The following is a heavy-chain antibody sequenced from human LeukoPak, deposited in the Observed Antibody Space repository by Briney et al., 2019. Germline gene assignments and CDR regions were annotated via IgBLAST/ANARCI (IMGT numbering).Heavy chain of an antibody. J-gene: IGHJ4*02. D-gene: IGHD5-18*01. V-gene: IGHV4-59*01. Sequence: PSETLSLTCTVSGGSISSYYWSWIRQPPGKGLEWIGYIYYSGSTNYNPSLKSRVTISVDTSKNQFSLKLSSVTAADTAVYYCARGDVDTAMANFDYWGQGTLVTVSS. CDR1: GGSISSYY. CDR2: IYYSGST. CDR3: ARGDVDTAMANFDY.